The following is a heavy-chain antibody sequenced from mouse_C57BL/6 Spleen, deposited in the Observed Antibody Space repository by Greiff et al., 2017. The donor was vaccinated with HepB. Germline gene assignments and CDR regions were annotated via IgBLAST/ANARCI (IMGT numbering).Heavy chain of an antibody. CDR2: IYPRSGNT. CDR1: GYTFTSYG. V-gene: IGHV1-81*01. CDR3: ARKYYGSSPPEY. J-gene: IGHJ2*01. D-gene: IGHD1-1*01. Sequence: VQLQQSGAELARPGASVKLSCKASGYTFTSYGISWVKQRTGQGLEWIGEIYPRSGNTYYNEKFKGKATLTADKSSSTAYMELRSLTSEDSAVYFCARKYYGSSPPEYWGQGTTLTVSS.